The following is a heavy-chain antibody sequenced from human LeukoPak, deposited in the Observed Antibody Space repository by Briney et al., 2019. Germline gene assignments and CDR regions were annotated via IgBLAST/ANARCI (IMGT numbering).Heavy chain of an antibody. CDR1: GGSFSGYY. CDR3: ARSTKVVIYYYYGTDV. D-gene: IGHD3-22*01. V-gene: IGHV4-34*01. J-gene: IGHJ6*02. Sequence: SETLSLTCAVYGGSFSGYYWSWIRQPPGKGLEWIGEINHSGSTNYNPSLKSRVTISVDTSKNQFSLKLSSVTAADTAVYYCARSTKVVIYYYYGTDVWGQGTTVTVSS. CDR2: INHSGST.